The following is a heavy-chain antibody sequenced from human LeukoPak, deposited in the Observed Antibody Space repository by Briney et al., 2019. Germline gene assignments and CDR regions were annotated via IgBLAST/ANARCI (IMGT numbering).Heavy chain of an antibody. CDR1: GFTFSSYS. CDR3: AKDRLVGATAY. V-gene: IGHV3-21*01. CDR2: ISSSSSYI. Sequence: GSLRLSCAASGFTFSSYSMNWVRQAPGKGLEWVSSISSSSSYIYYADSVKGRFTISRDNAKNSLYLQMNSLRAEDTAVYYCAKDRLVGATAYWGQGTLVTVSS. J-gene: IGHJ4*02. D-gene: IGHD1-26*01.